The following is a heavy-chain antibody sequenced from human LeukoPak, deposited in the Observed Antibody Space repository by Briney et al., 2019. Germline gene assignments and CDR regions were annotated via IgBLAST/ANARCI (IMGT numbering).Heavy chain of an antibody. Sequence: GGSLRLSCAASGFTFSNYAMAWGRQAPGKGLEWVSGINPRDGGTVYADSVRGRFTISRDNSKYTLYLQMNSLRVEDTALYYCVKYIAVPGEQLLGDYWGQGTLVTVSS. CDR1: GFTFSNYA. CDR3: VKYIAVPGEQLLGDY. J-gene: IGHJ4*02. V-gene: IGHV3-23*01. CDR2: INPRDGGT. D-gene: IGHD6-19*01.